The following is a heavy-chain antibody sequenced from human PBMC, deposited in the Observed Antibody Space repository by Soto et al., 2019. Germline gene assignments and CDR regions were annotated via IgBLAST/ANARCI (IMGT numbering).Heavy chain of an antibody. J-gene: IGHJ4*01. CDR2: LNPNGGST. CDR1: GYSFTSFY. Sequence: QVQLVQSGAEVKEHGASVKISCKPSGYSFTSFYMHWVRQAPGQGLEWMGTLNPNGGSTTYAQKFQGRVTMTRDTSTSTLYLDLSGLRSEDTAVYYCARAFPHFDYWGHGTLGTVSS. CDR3: ARAFPHFDY. V-gene: IGHV1-46*01.